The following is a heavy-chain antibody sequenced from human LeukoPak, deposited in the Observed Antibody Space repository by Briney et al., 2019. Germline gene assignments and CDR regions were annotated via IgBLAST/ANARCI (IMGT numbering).Heavy chain of an antibody. V-gene: IGHV3-23*01. J-gene: IGHJ4*02. Sequence: GGSLRLACAAAGFTLSSYAMSWVRQAPGKGREWVSAISGRGGSTYYADSVKGRFTISRDNSKNTLYLQMNSLRAEDTAVYYCANDRVATIPYYFDYWGQGTLVTVSS. CDR1: GFTLSSYA. CDR2: ISGRGGST. CDR3: ANDRVATIPYYFDY. D-gene: IGHD5-24*01.